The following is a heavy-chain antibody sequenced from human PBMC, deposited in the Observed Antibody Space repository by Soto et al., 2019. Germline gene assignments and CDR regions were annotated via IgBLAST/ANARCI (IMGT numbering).Heavy chain of an antibody. D-gene: IGHD1-1*01. CDR1: GGLISNGAYY. Sequence: SETRSVTYTGSGGLISNGAYYWSWIRQSPGKGLEWIGFIYYSGTTYYNPSLKSRVTISVDTSQNQFSLKLTSVTAADTAEYDYPNVHSFRAQGSSVPGSA. CDR3: PNVHSF. V-gene: IGHV4-31*03. CDR2: IYYSGTT. J-gene: IGHJ1*01.